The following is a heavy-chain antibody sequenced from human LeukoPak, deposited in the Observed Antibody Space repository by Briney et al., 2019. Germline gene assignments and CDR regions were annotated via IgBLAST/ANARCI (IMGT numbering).Heavy chain of an antibody. D-gene: IGHD3-22*01. CDR3: AKDLRDSRGLGAFDI. CDR1: GFTFSSYA. Sequence: GGSLRLSCAASGFTFSSYAMSWVRQAPGKGLEWLPAISGGDGSTYYADSVKGRFAISGDNSKNTLYLQMNSLRAEDTAVYYCAKDLRDSRGLGAFDIWGQGTMVTVSS. J-gene: IGHJ3*02. V-gene: IGHV3-23*01. CDR2: ISGGDGST.